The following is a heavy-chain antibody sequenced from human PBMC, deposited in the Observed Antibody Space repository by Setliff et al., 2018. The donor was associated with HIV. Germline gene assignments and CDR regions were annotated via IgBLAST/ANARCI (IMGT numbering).Heavy chain of an antibody. CDR3: ARDRSSRNWFNP. CDR1: GYTFTSSY. J-gene: IGHJ5*02. CDR2: INPSSGSA. V-gene: IGHV1-46*01. D-gene: IGHD6-13*01. Sequence: ASVKVSCKASGYTFTSSYIHWVRQAPGQGLEWMGIINPSSGSASYTQKFQGRVTMTRDTSTNTVYMELNSLRSEDTAVYYCARDRSSRNWFNPWGQGTLVTVSS.